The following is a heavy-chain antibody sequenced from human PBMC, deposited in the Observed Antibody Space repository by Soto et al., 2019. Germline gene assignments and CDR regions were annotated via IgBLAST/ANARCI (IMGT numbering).Heavy chain of an antibody. CDR1: GYSITGYW. CDR2: IYPGNSDT. J-gene: IGHJ6*02. V-gene: IGHV5-51*01. CDR3: ARLDVEYDTSTPCYNVLHYFGVDF. D-gene: IGHD3-9*01. Sequence: PGESLKISCKGSGYSITGYWIGWVRQMPGKGLEWMGIIYPGNSDTRYGPSFQGQVTISADKSISTAYLQWSSLKAADTAMYYCARLDVEYDTSTPCYNVLHYFGVDFWSQGTTVTVSS.